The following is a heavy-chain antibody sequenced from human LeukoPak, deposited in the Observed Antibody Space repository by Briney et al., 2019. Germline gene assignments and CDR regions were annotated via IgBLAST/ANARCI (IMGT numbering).Heavy chain of an antibody. CDR2: IKQDGSEK. V-gene: IGHV3-7*01. CDR1: GFTFSTYW. CDR3: ARDPAEIRGDAFDI. J-gene: IGHJ3*02. Sequence: PGGSLRLSCAASGFTFSTYWMSWVRQAPGKGLEWVAHIKQDGSEKYYVGSVEGRFTISRDNAKNSVYLQMNSLRAEDTAVYSCARDPAEIRGDAFDIWGQGTMVTVSS. D-gene: IGHD5-24*01.